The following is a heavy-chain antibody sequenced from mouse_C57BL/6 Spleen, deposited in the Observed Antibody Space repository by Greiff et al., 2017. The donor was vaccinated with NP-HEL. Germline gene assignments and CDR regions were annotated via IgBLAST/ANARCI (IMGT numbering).Heavy chain of an antibody. Sequence: VQLQQSGPELVKPGASVKISCKASGYTFTDYYMNWVKQSHGKSLEWIGDINPNNGGTSYNQKFKGKATLTVDKSSSTAYMELRSLTSEDSAVYYCATARGGFASWGHGTLVTVSA. V-gene: IGHV1-26*01. CDR2: INPNNGGT. J-gene: IGHJ3*01. CDR1: GYTFTDYY. CDR3: ATARGGFAS.